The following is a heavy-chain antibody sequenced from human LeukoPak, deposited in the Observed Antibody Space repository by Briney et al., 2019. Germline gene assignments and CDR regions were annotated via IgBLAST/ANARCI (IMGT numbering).Heavy chain of an antibody. CDR1: GGSISSGGYY. CDR2: IYTSGST. V-gene: IGHV4-61*08. J-gene: IGHJ6*03. Sequence: PSETLSLTCTVSGGSISSGGYYWSWIRQHPGKGLEWIGYIYTSGSTNYNPSLKSRVTISVDTSKNQFSLKLSSVTAADTAVYYCARSPPYYYYMDVWGKGTTVTVSS. CDR3: ARSPPYYYYMDV.